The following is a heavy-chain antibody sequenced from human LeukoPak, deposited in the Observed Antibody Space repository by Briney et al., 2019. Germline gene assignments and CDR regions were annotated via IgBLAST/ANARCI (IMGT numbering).Heavy chain of an antibody. J-gene: IGHJ4*02. CDR2: ISYDGSNK. V-gene: IGHV3-30-3*01. Sequence: AVISYDGSNKYYADSVKGRFTISRDNSKNTLYLQMNSLRAEDTAVYYCARDMDSSSWYYDYWGQGTLVTVSS. D-gene: IGHD6-13*01. CDR3: ARDMDSSSWYYDY.